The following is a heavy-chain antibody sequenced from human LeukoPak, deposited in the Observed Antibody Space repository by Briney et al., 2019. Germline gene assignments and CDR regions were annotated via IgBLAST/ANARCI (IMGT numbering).Heavy chain of an antibody. CDR1: GFTFTGYA. Sequence: GGSLRLSCEAPGFTFTGYAMTWVPQAPGKGLNWASAISGIGGSTYYADSVKGRFTISRDNSKNTLYLQMNSLRAEDTAVYYCAKGERGYCSSTSCMTIDYWGQGTLVTVSS. V-gene: IGHV3-23*01. J-gene: IGHJ4*02. CDR2: ISGIGGST. D-gene: IGHD2-2*01. CDR3: AKGERGYCSSTSCMTIDY.